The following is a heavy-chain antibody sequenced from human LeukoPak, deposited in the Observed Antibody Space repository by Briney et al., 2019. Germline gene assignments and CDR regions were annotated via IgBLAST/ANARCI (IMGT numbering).Heavy chain of an antibody. CDR3: ARVEADLGVVVNMDV. Sequence: GGSLRLSCAASGFTFSSYWMSWVREAPGKGLEWVANIKQDGSEKYYVDSVKGRFTISRDNDKNSLYLQMNSLRAEDTAVYYCARVEADLGVVVNMDVWGKGTTVTVSS. D-gene: IGHD3-3*01. J-gene: IGHJ6*03. CDR1: GFTFSSYW. CDR2: IKQDGSEK. V-gene: IGHV3-7*01.